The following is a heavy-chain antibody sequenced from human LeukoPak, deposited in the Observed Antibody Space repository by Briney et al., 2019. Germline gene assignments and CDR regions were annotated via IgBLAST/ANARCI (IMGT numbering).Heavy chain of an antibody. CDR1: GYSFNSYW. CDR3: ARRGSSSYVHWFDP. D-gene: IGHD6-6*01. Sequence: PGESLKISCTGSGYSFNSYWIGWVRQMPGKGLKWMGIIYPGDSDARYSPSFQGQVTISADKSISTSYLQWSSLKASDTAMYYCARRGSSSYVHWFDPWGPGTLVTVSS. V-gene: IGHV5-51*03. CDR2: IYPGDSDA. J-gene: IGHJ5*02.